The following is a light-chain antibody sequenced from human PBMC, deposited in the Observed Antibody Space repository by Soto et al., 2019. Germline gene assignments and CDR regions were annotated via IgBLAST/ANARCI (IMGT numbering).Light chain of an antibody. J-gene: IGKJ2*01. CDR2: GAS. CDR1: QSVSSSY. CDR3: PLYARTPLYT. V-gene: IGKV3-20*01. Sequence: EIVLTQSPGTLSLSPGERATLSCRASQSVSSSYLARYQQKPGQAPRLLIYGASSRATGIPDGFSGSGSGTDFTLTISRLEPEDFAVYYCPLYARTPLYTFGQGTKLEIK.